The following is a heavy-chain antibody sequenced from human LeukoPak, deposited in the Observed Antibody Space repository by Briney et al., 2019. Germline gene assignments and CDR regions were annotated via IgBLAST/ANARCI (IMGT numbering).Heavy chain of an antibody. Sequence: GASVKVSCKASGYTFTSYNMHWVRQAPGQGLEWMGWVYPATGGTNYAQKFQGRVTKTTDTSISTAYMELRGLTSDDTAVYFCVWGAVIAHFDYWGQGTLVTVSS. V-gene: IGHV1-2*02. CDR3: VWGAVIAHFDY. CDR1: GYTFTSYN. D-gene: IGHD1-26*01. CDR2: VYPATGGT. J-gene: IGHJ4*02.